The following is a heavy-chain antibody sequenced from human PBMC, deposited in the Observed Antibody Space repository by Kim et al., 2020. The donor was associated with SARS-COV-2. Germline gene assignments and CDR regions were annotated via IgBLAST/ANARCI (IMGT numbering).Heavy chain of an antibody. CDR2: INYSGTN. D-gene: IGHD1-26*01. V-gene: IGHV4-39*01. Sequence: SETLSLTCSVSGGSISGGSYYCAWVRQPPGKALEWIGSINYSGTNSYNPSLNGRVTMSVDTANNQFSLKLTSMNAADTAVYYCARHSGGSYYEAFDSWGQGILVTVSS. J-gene: IGHJ4*02. CDR3: ARHSGGSYYEAFDS. CDR1: GGSISGGSYY.